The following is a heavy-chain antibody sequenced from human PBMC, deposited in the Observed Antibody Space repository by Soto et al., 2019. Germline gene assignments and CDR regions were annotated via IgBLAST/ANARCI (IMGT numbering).Heavy chain of an antibody. CDR2: ISAYNGNT. CDR1: GYTFTSYG. J-gene: IGHJ5*02. CDR3: ARVHGPYALWSGYYPLGP. V-gene: IGHV1-18*01. D-gene: IGHD3-3*01. Sequence: ASVKVSCKASGYTFTSYGISWVRQAPGQGLEWMGWISAYNGNTNYAQKLQGRVTMTTDTSTSTAYMELRSLRSDDTAVYYCARVHGPYALWSGYYPLGPWGQGTLVTVSS.